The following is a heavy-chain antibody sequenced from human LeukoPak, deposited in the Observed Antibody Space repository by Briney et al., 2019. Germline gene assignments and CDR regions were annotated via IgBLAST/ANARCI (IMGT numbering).Heavy chain of an antibody. CDR1: GFTFSSYW. D-gene: IGHD6-13*01. J-gene: IGHJ4*02. V-gene: IGHV3-7*01. CDR3: ARAIAAAGFYYFDY. CDR2: VKQDGSEK. Sequence: PGGSLRLSCAASGFTFSSYWMSWVRQAPGKGLEWVANVKQDGSEKYYVDSVKGRFTISRDNAKNSLYLQMNSLRAEDTAVYYCARAIAAAGFYYFDYWGQGTLVTVSS.